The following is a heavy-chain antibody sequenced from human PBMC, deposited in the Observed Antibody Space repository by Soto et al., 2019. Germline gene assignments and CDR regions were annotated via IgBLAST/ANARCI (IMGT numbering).Heavy chain of an antibody. CDR1: GFTFTSSA. D-gene: IGHD6-13*01. Sequence: SVKVSCKASGFTFTSSAMQWVRQARGQRLEWIGWIVVGSGNTNYAQKFQERVTITRDMSTSTAYMELSSLRSEDTAVYYCAADLGTALAAFDIWGQGTMVTVSS. J-gene: IGHJ3*02. CDR2: IVVGSGNT. CDR3: AADLGTALAAFDI. V-gene: IGHV1-58*02.